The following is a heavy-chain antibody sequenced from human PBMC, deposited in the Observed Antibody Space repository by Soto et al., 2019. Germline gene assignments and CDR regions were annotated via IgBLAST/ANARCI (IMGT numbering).Heavy chain of an antibody. CDR2: IIPIFGTA. D-gene: IGHD2-21*02. CDR3: ARHIVVVTADAFDI. CDR1: GGTFSSYA. Sequence: SVKVSCKASGGTFSSYAISWVRQAPGQGLEWMGGIIPIFGTANYAQKFQGRVTITADESTSTAYMELSSLRSEDTAVYYCARHIVVVTADAFDIWGQGTMVNVS. J-gene: IGHJ3*02. V-gene: IGHV1-69*13.